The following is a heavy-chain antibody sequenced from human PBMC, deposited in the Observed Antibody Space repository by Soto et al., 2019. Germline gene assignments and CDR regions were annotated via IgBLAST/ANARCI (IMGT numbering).Heavy chain of an antibody. J-gene: IGHJ6*02. CDR1: GYSISSGNY. CDR2: IYHSGIT. V-gene: IGHV4-38-2*01. Sequence: PSETLSLTCAVSGYSISSGNYWGWIRQSPGKGLEWIGSIYHSGITQNNPSLKSRVTISVDTSRNQFSLKLDSGTVADTAVYYCARGEDAFFYYGLDVWGQGITVTVSS. CDR3: ARGEDAFFYYGLDV.